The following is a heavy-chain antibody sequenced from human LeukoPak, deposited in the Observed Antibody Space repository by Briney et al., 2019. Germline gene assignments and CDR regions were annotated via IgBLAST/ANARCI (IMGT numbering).Heavy chain of an antibody. D-gene: IGHD4-17*01. CDR1: GYTFTGYY. V-gene: IGHV1-2*02. Sequence: ASVKVSCKASGYTFTGYYMHWVRQAPGQGLEWMGWINPNSGGTNYAQKFQGRVTMTRDTSISTAYMELSRLRSDDTAVYYCARSNTVTTSYFDYWGQGTLVTVSS. CDR2: INPNSGGT. CDR3: ARSNTVTTSYFDY. J-gene: IGHJ4*02.